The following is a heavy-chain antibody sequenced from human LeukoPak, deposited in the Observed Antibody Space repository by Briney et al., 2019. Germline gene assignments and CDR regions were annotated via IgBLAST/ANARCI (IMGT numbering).Heavy chain of an antibody. J-gene: IGHJ4*02. V-gene: IGHV1-2*02. D-gene: IGHD6-19*01. Sequence: ASVKVSCKASGYTFTGYYMHWVRQAPGQGLEWMGWINPNSGDTHYAQKFQGRVTMTRDTSISTAYMELRRLRYDDTAVYYCARDSVAGTAECWGQGTLVTVSS. CDR1: GYTFTGYY. CDR2: INPNSGDT. CDR3: ARDSVAGTAEC.